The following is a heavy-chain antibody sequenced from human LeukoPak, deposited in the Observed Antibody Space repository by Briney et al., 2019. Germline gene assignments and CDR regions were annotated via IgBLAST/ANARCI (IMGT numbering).Heavy chain of an antibody. CDR1: GYTFTGYY. Sequence: ASVKVSCKASGYTFTGYYMHWVRQAPGQGLEWMGWMNPNSGNTGYAQKFQGRVTMTRNTSISTAYMELSSLRSEDTAVYYCARAPEYGSGSYTYNWFDPWGQGTLVTVSS. V-gene: IGHV1-8*02. CDR2: MNPNSGNT. J-gene: IGHJ5*02. D-gene: IGHD3-10*01. CDR3: ARAPEYGSGSYTYNWFDP.